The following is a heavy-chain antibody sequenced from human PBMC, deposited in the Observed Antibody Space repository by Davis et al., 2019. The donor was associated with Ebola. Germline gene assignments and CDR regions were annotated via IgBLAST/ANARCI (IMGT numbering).Heavy chain of an antibody. CDR2: VYSGGST. CDR1: GFTVSSNY. V-gene: IGHV3-53*01. CDR3: AREREDIVVVVTAMYYYYYMDV. D-gene: IGHD2-15*01. J-gene: IGHJ6*03. Sequence: GGSLKLSCAASGFTVSSNYMSWVRQAPGKGLEWVSVVYSGGSTYYADSVKGRFTISRDNSKNTLYLQMNSLRAEDTAVYYCAREREDIVVVVTAMYYYYYMDVWGKGTTVTVSS.